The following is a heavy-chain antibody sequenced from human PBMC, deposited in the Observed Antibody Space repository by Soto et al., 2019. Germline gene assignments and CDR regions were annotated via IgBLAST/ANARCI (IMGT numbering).Heavy chain of an antibody. D-gene: IGHD3-9*01. CDR3: ARDLYDILTGPRYYYYGMDV. Sequence: PSQTLSLTCAISGDSVSSNSAAWNWIRQSPSRGLEWLGRTYYRSKWYNDYAVSVKSRITINPDTSKNQFSLQLNSVTPEDTAVYYCARDLYDILTGPRYYYYGMDVWGQGTTVTVSS. CDR1: GDSVSSNSAA. J-gene: IGHJ6*02. V-gene: IGHV6-1*01. CDR2: TYYRSKWYN.